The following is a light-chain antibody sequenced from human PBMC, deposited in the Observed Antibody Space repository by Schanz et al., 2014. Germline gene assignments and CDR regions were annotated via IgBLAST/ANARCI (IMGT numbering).Light chain of an antibody. CDR3: SSYAGNYRGV. V-gene: IGLV2-8*01. CDR2: EVS. Sequence: QSVLTQPPSASGSPGQSVTISCTGTSSDVGGYNYVSWYQQHPGKAPKLMISEVSKRPSGVPDRFSGSKSGNTASLTVSGLQAEDEADYYCSSYAGNYRGVFGGGTKLTVL. J-gene: IGLJ2*01. CDR1: SSDVGGYNY.